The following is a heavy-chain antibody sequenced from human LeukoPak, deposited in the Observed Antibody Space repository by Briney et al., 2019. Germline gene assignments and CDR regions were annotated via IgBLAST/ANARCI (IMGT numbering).Heavy chain of an antibody. D-gene: IGHD1-26*01. V-gene: IGHV3-23*01. CDR2: ISGSGGST. J-gene: IGHJ4*02. Sequence: GSLRLSCAASGFTFSNYAMNWVRQAPGRGLEWASAISGSGGSTYYADSVKGRFTISRDNSKNTLYLQMNSLRAEDTAVYYCAKDLAGSGSHSFDYWGQGTLVTVSS. CDR3: AKDLAGSGSHSFDY. CDR1: GFTFSNYA.